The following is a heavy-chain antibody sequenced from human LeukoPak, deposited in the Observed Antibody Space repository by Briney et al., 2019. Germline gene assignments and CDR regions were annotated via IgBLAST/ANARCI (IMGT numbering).Heavy chain of an antibody. CDR3: AKVKTPTLQYYHTFSGLGDAFDM. D-gene: IGHD3-9*01. CDR2: ISYDGSLQ. CDR1: GFTFSTFS. V-gene: IGHV3-30*18. J-gene: IGHJ3*02. Sequence: GGSLRLSCTTSGFTFSTFSMHWVRQPPGKGLEWVAVISYDGSLQQYADSMKGRITISRDNPENTVHLQMDSLRADDTAVYHCAKVKTPTLQYYHTFSGLGDAFDMWGQGTMVTVSS.